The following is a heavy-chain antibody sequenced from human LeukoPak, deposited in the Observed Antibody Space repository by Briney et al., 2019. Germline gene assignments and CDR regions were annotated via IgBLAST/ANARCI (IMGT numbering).Heavy chain of an antibody. Sequence: GESLKISCKGSGYSFTSYWIGWVRQMPGKGLEWMGIIYPGDSDTRYSPSFQGQVTISVDKSISTAYLQWSSLKASDTAMYYCARHSDYVSGTYRYTGSADYWGQGTLVTVSS. CDR1: GYSFTSYW. CDR3: ARHSDYVSGTYRYTGSADY. CDR2: IYPGDSDT. D-gene: IGHD3-16*02. J-gene: IGHJ4*02. V-gene: IGHV5-51*01.